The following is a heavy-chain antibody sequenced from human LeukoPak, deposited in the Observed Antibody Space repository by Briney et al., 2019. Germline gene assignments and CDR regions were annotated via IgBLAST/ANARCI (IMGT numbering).Heavy chain of an antibody. V-gene: IGHV1-18*01. CDR2: ISAYNGNT. CDR1: GYTFTRYG. D-gene: IGHD2-2*01. CDR3: ARVVPAAPFDY. J-gene: IGHJ4*02. Sequence: ASVTVSFKASGYTFTRYGISWVRQAPGQGLEWMGWISAYNGNTNYAQKLQGRVTMTTDTSTSTAYMELRSLRSDDTAVYYCARVVPAAPFDYWGQGTLVTVSS.